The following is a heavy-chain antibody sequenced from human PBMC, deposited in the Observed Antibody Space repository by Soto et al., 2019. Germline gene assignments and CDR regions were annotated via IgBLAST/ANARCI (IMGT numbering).Heavy chain of an antibody. CDR2: ISSSSSYI. V-gene: IGHV3-21*01. CDR3: ARDRTIFGVVIKGITFYYYGMDV. Sequence: PGGSLRLSCAASGFTFSSYSMNWVRQAPGKGLEWVSSISSSSSYIYYADSVKGRFTISRDNAKNSLYLQMNSLRAEDTAVYYCARDRTIFGVVIKGITFYYYGMDVWGQGTTVTVSS. CDR1: GFTFSSYS. J-gene: IGHJ6*02. D-gene: IGHD3-3*01.